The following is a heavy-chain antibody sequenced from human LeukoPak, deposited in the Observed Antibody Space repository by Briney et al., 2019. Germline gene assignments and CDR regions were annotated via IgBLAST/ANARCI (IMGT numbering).Heavy chain of an antibody. Sequence: GGSLRLSCAASGFTFDDYAMHWVRQAPGKGLEWVSGISWNSGSIGYADPVKGRFTISRDNAKNSLYLQMNSLRAEDTALYYCAKAIRRYYYDSSGYHDAFDIWGQGTMVTVSS. V-gene: IGHV3-9*01. CDR2: ISWNSGSI. CDR1: GFTFDDYA. J-gene: IGHJ3*02. CDR3: AKAIRRYYYDSSGYHDAFDI. D-gene: IGHD3-22*01.